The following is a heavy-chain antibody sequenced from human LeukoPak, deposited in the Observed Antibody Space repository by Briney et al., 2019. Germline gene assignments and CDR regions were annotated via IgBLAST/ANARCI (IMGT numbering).Heavy chain of an antibody. CDR1: GFTFSSYA. CDR2: ISGSGGST. CDR3: AKDFAPGYYYGSGSYYLY. J-gene: IGHJ4*02. Sequence: GGSLRLSCAASGFTFSSYAMSWVRQAPGKGLEWVSAISGSGGSTYYADSVKGRFTISRDNSKNTLYLQMNSLRAEDTAVYYCAKDFAPGYYYGSGSYYLYWGQGTLVTVSS. V-gene: IGHV3-23*01. D-gene: IGHD3-10*01.